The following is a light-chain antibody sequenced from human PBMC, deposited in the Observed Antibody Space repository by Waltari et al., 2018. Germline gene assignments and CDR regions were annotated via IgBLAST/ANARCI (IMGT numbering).Light chain of an antibody. J-gene: IGKJ2*01. Sequence: DIQMTQSPSTLSASVGDRVTITCRASQSIGNYLAWYQQKPGKAPKLLLFMGSTLQREVPSRFSGSGSGTEFALTISGLQADDFATYFCQHFNSYPFIFGRGTKLEIK. CDR1: QSIGNY. CDR2: MGS. CDR3: QHFNSYPFI. V-gene: IGKV1-5*03.